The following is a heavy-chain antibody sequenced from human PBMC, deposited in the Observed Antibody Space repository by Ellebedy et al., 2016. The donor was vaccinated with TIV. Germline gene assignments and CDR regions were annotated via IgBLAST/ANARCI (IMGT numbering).Heavy chain of an antibody. Sequence: ASVKVSCKASGGTFSSYAIHWVRQAPGQRLEWMGWINAGNGNTKYSQNFQGRVTITRDTSASTAYMELSSLRSEDTAVYYCARNGYTSGWANWYLDLWGRGTLVTVSS. CDR1: GGTFSSYA. CDR3: ARNGYTSGWANWYLDL. J-gene: IGHJ2*01. V-gene: IGHV1-3*01. CDR2: INAGNGNT. D-gene: IGHD6-19*01.